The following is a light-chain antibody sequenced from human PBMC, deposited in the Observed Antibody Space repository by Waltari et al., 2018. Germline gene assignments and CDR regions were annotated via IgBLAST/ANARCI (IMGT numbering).Light chain of an antibody. J-gene: IGKJ2*02. Sequence: DIQMTQSPSSLSASVGDRVNITCRASQSISSYLNWYQQKPGKAPQLLIYAASNLQTGVPSRFSGGGSGTDFTFVISNLQPEDIATYYCQQYEGLPRTFGQGTKLEMK. CDR3: QQYEGLPRT. V-gene: IGKV1-33*01. CDR2: AAS. CDR1: QSISSY.